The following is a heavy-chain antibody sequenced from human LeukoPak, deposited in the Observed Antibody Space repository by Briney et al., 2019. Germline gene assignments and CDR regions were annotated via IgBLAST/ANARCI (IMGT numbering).Heavy chain of an antibody. V-gene: IGHV1-46*01. CDR1: GYTFTTYY. CDR3: ARGGVVGMITFGGVIASFDY. Sequence: ASVKVSCKASGYTFTTYYVHWVRQAPGQGLEWMGIINPSGGSTTYAQKFRGRLTVTRDMSTSTVYMELSSLRSEDTAVYYCARGGVVGMITFGGVIASFDYWGQGTLVTVSS. CDR2: INPSGGST. D-gene: IGHD3-16*02. J-gene: IGHJ4*02.